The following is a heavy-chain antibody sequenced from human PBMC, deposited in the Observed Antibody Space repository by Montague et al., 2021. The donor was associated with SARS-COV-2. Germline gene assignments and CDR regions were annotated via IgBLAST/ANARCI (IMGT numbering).Heavy chain of an antibody. CDR2: IYYSGST. V-gene: IGHV4-31*03. CDR3: ARVDNLVQGVLPAEDAFDI. CDR1: GGSISSGGYY. J-gene: IGHJ3*02. D-gene: IGHD3-10*01. Sequence: TLSLTCTVSGGSISSGGYYWSWIRQHLGKGLEWVGYIYYSGSTYYNPSLKSRVTIPVDTSKNQFSLKLSSVTAADTAVYYCARVDNLVQGVLPAEDAFDIWGQGTMVTVSS.